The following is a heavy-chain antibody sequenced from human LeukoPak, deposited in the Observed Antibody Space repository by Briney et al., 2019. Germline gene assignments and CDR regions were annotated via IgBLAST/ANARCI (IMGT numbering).Heavy chain of an antibody. CDR3: ARGVISYYYYYGMDV. CDR1: GGSCSGYY. Sequence: SETLSLTCAVYGGSCSGYYWSWIRQPPGKGLEWIGEINHSGSTNYNPSLKSRVTISVDTSKNQFSLKLSSVTAADTAVYYCARGVISYYYYYGMDVWGQGTTVTVSS. CDR2: INHSGST. D-gene: IGHD2-15*01. J-gene: IGHJ6*02. V-gene: IGHV4-34*01.